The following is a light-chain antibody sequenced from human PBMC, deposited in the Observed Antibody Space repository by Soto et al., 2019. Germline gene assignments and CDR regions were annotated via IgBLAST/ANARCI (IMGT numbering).Light chain of an antibody. Sequence: QSVLTQPASVSGSPGQSITISCTGTRTDVGGYNLVSWYQQHPGKAPKLIIYEVSNRPSGVSNRFSGSKSDNTASLTISGLQAEDEADYYCCSYVSSKTYVFGTGTRSPS. CDR3: CSYVSSKTYV. J-gene: IGLJ1*01. CDR1: RTDVGGYNL. V-gene: IGLV2-14*01. CDR2: EVS.